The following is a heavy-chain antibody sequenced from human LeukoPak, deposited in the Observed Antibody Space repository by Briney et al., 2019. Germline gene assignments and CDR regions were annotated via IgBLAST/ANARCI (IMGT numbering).Heavy chain of an antibody. CDR2: ISYDGSNK. CDR1: GFTFSSYA. Sequence: GGSLRLSCAASGFTFSSYAIHWVRQAPGKGLEWVAVISYDGSNKYYADSVKGRFTISRDNSKNTLYLQMNSLGAEDSAVYYCARDRIAPGTPTGPWGQGTLVTVSS. D-gene: IGHD1-1*01. J-gene: IGHJ5*02. CDR3: ARDRIAPGTPTGP. V-gene: IGHV3-30-3*01.